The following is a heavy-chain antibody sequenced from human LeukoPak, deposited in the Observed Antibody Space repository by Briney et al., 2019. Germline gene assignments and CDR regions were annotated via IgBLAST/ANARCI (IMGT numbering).Heavy chain of an antibody. J-gene: IGHJ4*02. CDR1: GFTFSSYG. CDR3: AKDLRVVPAAASDY. D-gene: IGHD2-2*01. CDR2: IWYDGSDK. V-gene: IGHV3-33*06. Sequence: PGGSLRLSCAASGFTFSSYGLHWVRQAPGKGLEWVAVIWYDGSDKYYADSVKGRFTISRDNSKNTLYLQMNSLRAEDTAVYYCAKDLRVVPAAASDYWGQGTLVTVSS.